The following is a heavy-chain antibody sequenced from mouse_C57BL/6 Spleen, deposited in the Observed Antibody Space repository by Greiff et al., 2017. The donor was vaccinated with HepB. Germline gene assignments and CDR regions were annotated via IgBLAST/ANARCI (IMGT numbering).Heavy chain of an antibody. CDR1: GYTFTSYS. D-gene: IGHD1-1*01. Sequence: QVQLQQPGAELVRPGSSVKLSCKASGYTFTSYSMHWVKQRPIQGLEWIGNIDPSDSETHYNQKFKDKATLTVDKSSSTAYMQLSSLTSEDSAVYYCARSRDLLLRYFDYWGQGTTLTVSS. V-gene: IGHV1-52*01. CDR3: ARSRDLLLRYFDY. CDR2: IDPSDSET. J-gene: IGHJ2*01.